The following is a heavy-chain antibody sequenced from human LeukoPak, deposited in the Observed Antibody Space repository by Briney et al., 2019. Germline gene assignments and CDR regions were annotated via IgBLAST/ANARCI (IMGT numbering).Heavy chain of an antibody. V-gene: IGHV5-51*01. Sequence: GESLKISCKGSGYSFTSYWIGWVRQMPGKGLEWMGIIYPADSDTRYSPSFQGQVTISVDKSISTAYLQWSSLKASDTAMYYCARHGPGFTSSPGPDYWGQGTLVTVSS. CDR2: IYPADSDT. CDR3: ARHGPGFTSSPGPDY. J-gene: IGHJ4*02. D-gene: IGHD3-10*01. CDR1: GYSFTSYW.